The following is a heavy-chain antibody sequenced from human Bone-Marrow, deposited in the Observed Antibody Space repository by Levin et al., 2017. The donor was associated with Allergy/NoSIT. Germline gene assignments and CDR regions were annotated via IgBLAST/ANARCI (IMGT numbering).Heavy chain of an antibody. CDR2: ISYDGSNK. J-gene: IGHJ4*02. V-gene: IGHV3-30*18. Sequence: GESLKISCAASGFTFSSYGMHWVRQAPGKGLEWVAVISYDGSNKYYADSVKGRFTISRDNSKNTLYLQMNSLRAEDTAVYYCAKDYDFWSGYPDYWGQGTLVTVSS. D-gene: IGHD3-3*01. CDR1: GFTFSSYG. CDR3: AKDYDFWSGYPDY.